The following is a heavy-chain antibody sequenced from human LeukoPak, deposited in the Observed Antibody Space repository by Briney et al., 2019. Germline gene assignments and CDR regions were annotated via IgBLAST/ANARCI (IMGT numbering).Heavy chain of an antibody. CDR2: IRSKANSYAT. V-gene: IGHV3-73*01. D-gene: IGHD6-19*01. Sequence: GGSLRLSCAASGFTFSGSAMHWVRQASGKGLEWVGRIRSKANSYATAYAASVKGRFTISRDDSKNTAYLQMNSLRAEDTAVYYCAKGLSWEQWLVRNYGMDVWGQGTTVTVSS. CDR1: GFTFSGSA. J-gene: IGHJ6*02. CDR3: AKGLSWEQWLVRNYGMDV.